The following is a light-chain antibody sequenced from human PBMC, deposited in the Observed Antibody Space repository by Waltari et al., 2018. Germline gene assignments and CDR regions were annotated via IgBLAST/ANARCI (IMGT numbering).Light chain of an antibody. CDR3: QQRYNWPPFT. V-gene: IGKV3-11*01. CDR1: QNMGRY. Sequence: VLTHSPATLSLSPGALPTLSCRASQNMGRYVAWYQQKPGHAPRLLIYDASNRASGIPARFSGSGSGTDFTLTISSLEPEDFAVYYCQQRYNWPPFTFGPGTRVDFK. CDR2: DAS. J-gene: IGKJ3*01.